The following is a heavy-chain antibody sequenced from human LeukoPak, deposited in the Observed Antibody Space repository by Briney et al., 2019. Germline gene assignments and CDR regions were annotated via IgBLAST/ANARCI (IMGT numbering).Heavy chain of an antibody. D-gene: IGHD1-1*01. J-gene: IGHJ4*02. V-gene: IGHV3-23*01. Sequence: GGSLRLPCAASGFTFSSIAMTWVRQAPGKGLEWVSTIRGNGDTAYNADSVRGRFAISRDDSKNALFLQMNSLRLEDTAIYYCAKGQELDDGVFDSWGQGTRVTVSS. CDR3: AKGQELDDGVFDS. CDR2: IRGNGDTA. CDR1: GFTFSSIA.